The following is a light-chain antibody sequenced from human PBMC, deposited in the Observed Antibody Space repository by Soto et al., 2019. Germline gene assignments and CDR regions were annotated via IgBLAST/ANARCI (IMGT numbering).Light chain of an antibody. J-gene: IGKJ4*02. V-gene: IGKV1-39*01. CDR3: HQSHSTHLT. CDR2: AAS. CDR1: QSISRY. Sequence: DIHMTQSPSSLSASVGDRVTITCRASQSISRYLNWYQQKPGKAPKLLFYAASNLQSGVPSRFSGSGSATDFTLTISSLQPEDVATYHCHQSHSTHLTFGEGTKVE.